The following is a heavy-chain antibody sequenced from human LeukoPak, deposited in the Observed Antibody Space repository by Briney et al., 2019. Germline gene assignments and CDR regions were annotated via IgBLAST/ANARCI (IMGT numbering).Heavy chain of an antibody. D-gene: IGHD6-19*01. Sequence: KPSETLSLTCTVSGGSISSYYWSWIRQAPGKGLEWIGYIYYGGTSYNPSLRSRLTISVDTSKNQFSLRLTSVTAADTAVYYCARHRYQWLIDFEYWGQGTLVTVSS. CDR3: ARHRYQWLIDFEY. CDR2: IYYGGT. CDR1: GGSISSYY. V-gene: IGHV4-59*08. J-gene: IGHJ4*02.